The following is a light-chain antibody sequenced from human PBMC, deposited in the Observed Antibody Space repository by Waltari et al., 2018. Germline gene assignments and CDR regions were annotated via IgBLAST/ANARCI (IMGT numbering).Light chain of an antibody. V-gene: IGLV2-23*02. CDR1: SRDVGNYKR. Sequence: QSALTQAASVSWSPGPSITIPCPGPSRDVGNYKRGPRYQQHPGKTPKLMIYAVSKRPSGVSDRFSGSKSGDMASLTISGLQPEDEAEYFCSSYAGSSKGVFGGGTKVTVL. J-gene: IGLJ2*01. CDR2: AVS. CDR3: SSYAGSSKGV.